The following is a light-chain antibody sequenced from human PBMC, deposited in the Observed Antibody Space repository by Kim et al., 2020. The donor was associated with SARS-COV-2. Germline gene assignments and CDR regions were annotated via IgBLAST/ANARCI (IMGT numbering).Light chain of an antibody. CDR3: GADHGSGSNFVYI. CDR1: SGYSNYK. V-gene: IGLV9-49*01. CDR2: VGTGGIVG. J-gene: IGLJ1*01. Sequence: CTLSSGYSNYKVDWYQQRPGKGPRFVMRVGTGGIVGSKGDGIPDRFSVLGSGLNRYLTIKNIQEEDESDYHCGADHGSGSNFVYIFGTGTKVTVL.